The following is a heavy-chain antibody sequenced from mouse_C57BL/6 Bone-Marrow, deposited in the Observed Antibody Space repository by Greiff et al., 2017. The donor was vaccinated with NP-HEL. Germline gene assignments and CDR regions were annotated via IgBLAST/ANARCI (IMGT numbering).Heavy chain of an antibody. CDR2: IYPGDGDT. V-gene: IGHV1-80*01. CDR1: GYAFSSYW. J-gene: IGHJ2*01. Sequence: QVQLQQSGAELVKPGASVKISCKASGYAFSSYWMNWVKQRPGKGLEWIGQIYPGDGDTNYNGKFKGKATLTADKSSSTAYMQLSSLTSEDSAVYFCARRDGYSLIFDYWGQGTTLTVSS. CDR3: ARRDGYSLIFDY. D-gene: IGHD2-3*01.